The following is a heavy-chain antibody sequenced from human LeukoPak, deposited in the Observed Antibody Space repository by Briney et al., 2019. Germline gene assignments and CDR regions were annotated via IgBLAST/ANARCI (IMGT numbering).Heavy chain of an antibody. CDR1: GGSISSSNW. D-gene: IGHD3-3*01. CDR2: IYHSGST. Sequence: SSETLSLTCAVSGGSISSSNWWSWVRQPPGKGLEWIGEIYHSGSTNYNPSLKSRVTISVDSSKNRFSLRLTSVTAADTAVYYCARQGLRGEVIMRVAWFDPWGQGTLVTVSS. V-gene: IGHV4-4*02. CDR3: ARQGLRGEVIMRVAWFDP. J-gene: IGHJ5*02.